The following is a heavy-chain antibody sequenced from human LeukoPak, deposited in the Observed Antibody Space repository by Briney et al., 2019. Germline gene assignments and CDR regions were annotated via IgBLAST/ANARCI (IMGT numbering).Heavy chain of an antibody. D-gene: IGHD3-10*01. CDR3: DYRGT. CDR1: GFTFSDYS. V-gene: IGHV3-21*01. CDR2: ISSRTTYI. J-gene: IGHJ5*02. Sequence: PGGSLRLSCAASGFTFSDYSMNWVRQAPGKGLEWVSSISSRTTYISYADSLKGRFTISRDRDSGKILVYLDMNSLRDEDTGVYYCDYRGTWGPGTLVTVSS.